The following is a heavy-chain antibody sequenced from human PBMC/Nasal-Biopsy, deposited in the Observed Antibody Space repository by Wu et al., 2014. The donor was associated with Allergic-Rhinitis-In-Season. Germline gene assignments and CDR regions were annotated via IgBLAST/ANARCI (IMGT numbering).Heavy chain of an antibody. CDR2: LKQDGSEE. Sequence: LRLSCAASGITFSDYDMSWVRQAPGKGLEWVASLKQDGSEENYVESVKGRFTISRDNARSSLHLQMNSLRAEDTAVYYCVRDEDDIRSSPFNYWGQGTLVTVSS. J-gene: IGHJ4*02. D-gene: IGHD3-3*02. CDR1: GITFSDYD. CDR3: VRDEDDIRSSPFNY. V-gene: IGHV3-7*01.